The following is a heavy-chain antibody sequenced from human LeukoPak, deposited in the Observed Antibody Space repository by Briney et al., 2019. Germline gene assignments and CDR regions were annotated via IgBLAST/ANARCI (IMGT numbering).Heavy chain of an antibody. CDR2: IIPIFGTA. D-gene: IGHD3-22*01. J-gene: IGHJ5*02. Sequence: ASVEVSCKASGGTFSSYAISWVRQAPGQGLEWMGGIIPIFGTANYAQKFQGRVTITADESTSTAYMELSSLRSEDTAVYYCARDYYDSSGYYVGNWFDPWGQGTLVTVSS. CDR3: ARDYYDSSGYYVGNWFDP. CDR1: GGTFSSYA. V-gene: IGHV1-69*13.